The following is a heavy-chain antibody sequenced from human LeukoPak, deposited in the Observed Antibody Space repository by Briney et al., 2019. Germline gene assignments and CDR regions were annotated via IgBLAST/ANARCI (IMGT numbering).Heavy chain of an antibody. J-gene: IGHJ4*02. V-gene: IGHV1-69*13. CDR1: GGTFSSYA. CDR3: ASFSYYYDSSGYYSKEPLDY. CDR2: IIPIFGTA. D-gene: IGHD3-22*01. Sequence: ASVKVSCKASGGTFSSYAISWARQAPGQGLEWMGGIIPIFGTANYAQKFQGRVTITADESTSAAYMELSSLRSEDTAVYYCASFSYYYDSSGYYSKEPLDYWGQGTLVTVSS.